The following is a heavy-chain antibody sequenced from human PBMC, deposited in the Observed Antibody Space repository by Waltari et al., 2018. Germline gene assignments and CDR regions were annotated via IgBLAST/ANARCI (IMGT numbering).Heavy chain of an antibody. D-gene: IGHD2-21*01. V-gene: IGHV1-46*01. J-gene: IGHJ6*02. CDR1: DYTFTSSY. CDR2: INPSGGST. Sequence: QVQLVQSGAEVKKPGASVKISCKTSDYTFTSSYIHWVRQAPGQGLEWMGIINPSGGSTSYAQKFQGRVTMTRDTSTSTVYMELGSLRSEDTAVYYCALDTGALWMDVWGQGTTVTVSS. CDR3: ALDTGALWMDV.